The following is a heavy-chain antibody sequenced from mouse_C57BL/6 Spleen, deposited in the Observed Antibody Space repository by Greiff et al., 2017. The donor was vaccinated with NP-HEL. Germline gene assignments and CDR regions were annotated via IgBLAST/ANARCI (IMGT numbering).Heavy chain of an antibody. J-gene: IGHJ2*01. Sequence: VQLQQSGPELVKPGASVKISCKASGYAFSSSWMNWVKQRPGKGLEWIGRIYPGDGDTNYNGKFKGKATLTADKSSSTAYMQLSSLTSEDSAVYFCARKTAHLDYWGQGTTLTVSS. V-gene: IGHV1-82*01. CDR3: ARKTAHLDY. D-gene: IGHD3-2*01. CDR1: GYAFSSSW. CDR2: IYPGDGDT.